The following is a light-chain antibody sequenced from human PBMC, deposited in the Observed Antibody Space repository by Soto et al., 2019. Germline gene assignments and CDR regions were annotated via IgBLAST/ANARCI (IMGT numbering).Light chain of an antibody. Sequence: ELVMTQSPVTLSVSPGPTTNVSSRASQSVSSYLAWYQQKPGQAPRLLIYDAVNRVTGIPARFSGSGSGTDFTLTISRLEPEDFAVYYCQQYGSSGTFGQGTKVDI. CDR3: QQYGSSGT. J-gene: IGKJ1*01. V-gene: IGKV3-20*01. CDR1: QSVSSY. CDR2: DAV.